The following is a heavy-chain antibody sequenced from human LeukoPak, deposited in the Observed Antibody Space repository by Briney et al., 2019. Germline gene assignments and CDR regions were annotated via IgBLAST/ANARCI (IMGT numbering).Heavy chain of an antibody. V-gene: IGHV1-2*02. Sequence: ASVKVSCKASGYTLTDYYMHWVRQAPGQGLEWMGWINPNSGGTNYAQRFQGRVTMTTDTSISTAYMELSSLRSDDTAIYYCARDQGAMVRGTRINDAFDIWGQGTMVTVSS. CDR2: INPNSGGT. CDR3: ARDQGAMVRGTRINDAFDI. J-gene: IGHJ3*02. CDR1: GYTLTDYY. D-gene: IGHD3-10*01.